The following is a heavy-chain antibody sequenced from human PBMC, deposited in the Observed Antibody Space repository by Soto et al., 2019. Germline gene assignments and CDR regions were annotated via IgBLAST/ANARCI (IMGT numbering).Heavy chain of an antibody. CDR3: ARGLGLEDLTSDFDY. V-gene: IGHV4-39*07. CDR1: IYSISRSSYA. CDR2: INHSGST. D-gene: IGHD2-2*01. Sequence: SETLYITCTVSIYSISRSSYAWGWIHKPPGKGLEWIGEINHSGSTNYNPSLKSRVTISVDTSKNQFSLKLSSVTAADTAVYYCARGLGLEDLTSDFDYWGQGTLVTVSS. J-gene: IGHJ4*02.